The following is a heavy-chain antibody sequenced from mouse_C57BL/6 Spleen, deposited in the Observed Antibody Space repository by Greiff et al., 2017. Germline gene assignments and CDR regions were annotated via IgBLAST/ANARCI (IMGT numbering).Heavy chain of an antibody. CDR3: ARSDYPLYFDY. J-gene: IGHJ2*01. D-gene: IGHD2-4*01. Sequence: EVKLMESGPELVKPGASVKISCKASGYSFTGYYMNWVKQSPEKSLEWIGEINPSTGGTTYNQKFKAKATLTVDKSSSTAYMQLKSLTSEDSAVXYCARSDYPLYFDYWGQGTTLTVSS. V-gene: IGHV1-42*01. CDR2: INPSTGGT. CDR1: GYSFTGYY.